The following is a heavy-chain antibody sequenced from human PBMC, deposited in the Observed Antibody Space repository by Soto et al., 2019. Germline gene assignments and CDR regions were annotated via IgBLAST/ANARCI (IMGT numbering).Heavy chain of an antibody. CDR3: ARSDGYNFNGLDS. Sequence: QVQLEQSGAEVKTPGASVKVSCKASGYTSASYDINWVRQAPGQGLEWMAWMNPNSGNTNYAQKLQGRLTMTRDTSSSIAHMELSGLRNEDTAVYYCARSDGYNFNGLDSWGQGTLVIVSA. CDR2: MNPNSGNT. V-gene: IGHV1-8*01. J-gene: IGHJ5*01. CDR1: GYTSASYD. D-gene: IGHD2-21*01.